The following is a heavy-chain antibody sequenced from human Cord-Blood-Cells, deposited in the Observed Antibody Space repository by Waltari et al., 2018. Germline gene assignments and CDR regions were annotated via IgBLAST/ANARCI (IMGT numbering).Heavy chain of an antibody. V-gene: IGHV3-48*03. CDR1: GFTFSSYE. D-gene: IGHD3-10*01. J-gene: IGHJ4*02. CDR3: ARDDPGRGFDY. Sequence: EVQLVESGGGLVQPGGSLRRSCAASGFTFSSYELNWVRQAPGKGLEWDSYISSSGSTIYYADSVKGRFTISRDNAKNSLYLQMNSLRAEDTAVYYCARDDPGRGFDYWGQGTLVTVSS. CDR2: ISSSGSTI.